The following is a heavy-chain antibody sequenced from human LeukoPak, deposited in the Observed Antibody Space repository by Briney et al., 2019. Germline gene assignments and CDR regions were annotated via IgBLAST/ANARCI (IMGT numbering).Heavy chain of an antibody. CDR3: ARQTTVTTSPDFDY. J-gene: IGHJ4*02. Sequence: PSETLSLTCTVSGGSISSSSYYWGWIRQPPGKGLEWIGSIYYSGSTYYNPSLKSRVTISVDTSKNQFSLKLSSVTAADTAVYYCARQTTVTTSPDFDYWGQGTLVTLSS. D-gene: IGHD4-17*01. CDR2: IYYSGST. V-gene: IGHV4-39*01. CDR1: GGSISSSSYY.